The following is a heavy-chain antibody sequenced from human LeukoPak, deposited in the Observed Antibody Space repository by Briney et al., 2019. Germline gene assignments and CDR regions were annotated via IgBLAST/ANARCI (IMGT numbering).Heavy chain of an antibody. CDR2: INHGGGT. D-gene: IGHD2/OR15-2a*01. CDR3: AKLEYWVRY. V-gene: IGHV4-39*02. J-gene: IGHJ4*02. CDR1: GGSVSRSNYY. Sequence: SETPSLTCNVSGGSVSRSNYYWAWIRQPPGKGLEWIATINHGGGTHENPSLKSRVTISVDTSTNNFSLKLSSVTAADTAVYYCAKLEYWVRYWGRGTLVTVSS.